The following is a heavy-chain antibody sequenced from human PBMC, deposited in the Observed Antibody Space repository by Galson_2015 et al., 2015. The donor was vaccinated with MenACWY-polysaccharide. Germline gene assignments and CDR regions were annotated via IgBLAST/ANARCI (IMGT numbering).Heavy chain of an antibody. D-gene: IGHD6-19*01. V-gene: IGHV1-3*04. CDR3: AGEASSGGGVFEI. CDR2: ITTASGNT. J-gene: IGHJ3*02. Sequence: SVKVSCKATGYTFIRNAMHWVRQAPGQALEWMGWITTASGNTRYSQNFQGRVTITRDTSASTAYMELSSLGSEDTAVYYCAGEASSGGGVFEIWGQGTMVTVSS. CDR1: GYTFIRNA.